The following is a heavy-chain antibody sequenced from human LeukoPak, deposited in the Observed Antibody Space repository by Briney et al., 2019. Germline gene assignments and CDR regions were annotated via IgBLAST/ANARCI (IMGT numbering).Heavy chain of an antibody. V-gene: IGHV1-69*05. Sequence: VASVKVSCKASGGTFSSYAISWVRQAPGQGLEWMGGIIPIFGTANYAQKFQGRVTITTDESTSTAYMELSSLRSEDTAVYYCARAGLPGDWKFGYWGQGTLVTVSS. CDR1: GGTFSSYA. J-gene: IGHJ4*02. D-gene: IGHD2-21*02. CDR3: ARAGLPGDWKFGY. CDR2: IIPIFGTA.